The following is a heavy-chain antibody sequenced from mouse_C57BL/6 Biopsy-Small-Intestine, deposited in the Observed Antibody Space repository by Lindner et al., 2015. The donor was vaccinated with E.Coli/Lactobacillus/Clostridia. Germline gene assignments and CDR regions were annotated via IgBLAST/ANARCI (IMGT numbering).Heavy chain of an antibody. CDR3: ARDRRRCSGSPTGTFDI. CDR1: GYTFTGYY. J-gene: IGHJ3*01. V-gene: IGHV1-84*01. D-gene: IGHD1-3*01. CDR2: INSESGGT. Sequence: SVKVSCKASGYTFTGYYMRWVRQAPGQGLEWMGWINSESGGTNYAQKFQGRVTMTRDTSISTVYMELTGLTSDDTAVYYCARDRRRCSGSPTGTFDIWGQGTMITVSS.